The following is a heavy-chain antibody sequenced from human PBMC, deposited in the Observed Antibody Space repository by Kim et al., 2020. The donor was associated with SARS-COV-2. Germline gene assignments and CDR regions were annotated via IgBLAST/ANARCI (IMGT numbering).Heavy chain of an antibody. CDR2: RGSGGSK. J-gene: IGHJ4*02. V-gene: IGHV3-23*01. Sequence: RGSGGSKYYADSVKGRFTISRDNSKNTLYLQMNSLRAEDTAVYYCAKVELWGQGTLVTVSS. CDR3: AKVEL. D-gene: IGHD1-7*01.